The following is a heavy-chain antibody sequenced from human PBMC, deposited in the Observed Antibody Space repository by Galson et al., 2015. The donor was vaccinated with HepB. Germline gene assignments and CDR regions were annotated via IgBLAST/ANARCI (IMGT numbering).Heavy chain of an antibody. J-gene: IGHJ3*02. V-gene: IGHV3-23*01. CDR1: GFTFNNYA. Sequence: SLRLSCAASGFTFNNYAMSWVRQAPGKGLEWVSAISGSGGSTYYTDSVKGRFTIARDISKNTVFLQMNSLRAEDSAAYYCARGIMVPSKSAGGFDIWGHGTMVTVSA. D-gene: IGHD6-13*01. CDR3: ARGIMVPSKSAGGFDI. CDR2: ISGSGGST.